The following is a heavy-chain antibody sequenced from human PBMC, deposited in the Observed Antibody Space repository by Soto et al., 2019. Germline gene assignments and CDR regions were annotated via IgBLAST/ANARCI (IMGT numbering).Heavy chain of an antibody. D-gene: IGHD3-3*01. J-gene: IGHJ4*02. CDR1: GGSVSSGSYY. CDR2: IYYSGST. CDR3: ASALTYDFWSGYYYFAY. V-gene: IGHV4-61*01. Sequence: SETLSLTCTVSGGSVSSGSYYWSWIRQPPGKGLEWIGYIYYSGSTNYNPSLKSRVTISVDTSKNQFSLKLSSVTAADTAVYYCASALTYDFWSGYYYFAYWGQGTLVTVSS.